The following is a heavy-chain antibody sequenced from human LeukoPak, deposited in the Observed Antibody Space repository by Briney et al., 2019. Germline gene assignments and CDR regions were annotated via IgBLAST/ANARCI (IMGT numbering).Heavy chain of an antibody. CDR1: GFTFDDYA. V-gene: IGHV3-43*02. CDR3: AKILNPHAFDI. CDR2: VTANGGGT. Sequence: GGSLRLSCAASGFTFDDYAMHSVRQAPGKGPEWVSYVTANGGGTYYADSVKGRFVISRDNSKNSLYLQMNILRPEDTALYYCAKILNPHAFDIWGQGTMVTVSS. D-gene: IGHD1-14*01. J-gene: IGHJ3*02.